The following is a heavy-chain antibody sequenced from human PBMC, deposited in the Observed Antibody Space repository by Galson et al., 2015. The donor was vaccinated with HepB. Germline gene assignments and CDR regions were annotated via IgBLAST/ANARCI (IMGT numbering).Heavy chain of an antibody. J-gene: IGHJ6*02. Sequence: SLRLSCAASGFTFSNYAMHWVRQAPGKGLEWVAVISYDGSNKYYADSVKGRFTISRDNSKNTLYLQMNSLRAEDTAVYYCARDLGYCNSTTSCYGPIFYFYGMVVWGQGTTVTVSS. V-gene: IGHV3-30-3*01. D-gene: IGHD2-2*01. CDR2: ISYDGSNK. CDR1: GFTFSNYA. CDR3: ARDLGYCNSTTSCYGPIFYFYGMVV.